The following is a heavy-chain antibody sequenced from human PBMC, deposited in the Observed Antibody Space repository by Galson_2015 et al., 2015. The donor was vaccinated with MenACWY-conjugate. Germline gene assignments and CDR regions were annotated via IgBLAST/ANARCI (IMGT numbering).Heavy chain of an antibody. V-gene: IGHV3-48*03. CDR3: ARVGTWIHQYFYYMDV. J-gene: IGHJ6*03. Sequence: SLRLSCAASGFTFTGYEFNWVRQAPGKGLEWLSYTSKSGSSIYYADSVKGRFTISRDNIKKSLFLEMNSLRAGDTGVYYCARVGTWIHQYFYYMDVWGKGTTVTVSS. CDR1: GFTFTGYE. D-gene: IGHD5-18*01. CDR2: TSKSGSSI.